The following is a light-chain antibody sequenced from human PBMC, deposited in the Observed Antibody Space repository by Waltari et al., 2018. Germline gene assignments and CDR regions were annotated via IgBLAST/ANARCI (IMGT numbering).Light chain of an antibody. CDR2: KAS. V-gene: IGKV1-5*03. CDR3: QQYNNYFFT. CDR1: QSISTW. J-gene: IGKJ3*01. Sequence: DIQMTQSPSTLSASVGDRVTITCRASQSISTWLAWYQQEPGTAPKLLIYKASSLQSGVPSRFSGSGSGTEFTLTISNLQPEDFGTYYCQQYNNYFFTFGPGTKVDS.